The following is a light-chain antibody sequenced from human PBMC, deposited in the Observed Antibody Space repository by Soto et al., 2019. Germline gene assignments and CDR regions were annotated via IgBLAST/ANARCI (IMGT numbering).Light chain of an antibody. CDR2: GAS. J-gene: IGKJ5*01. V-gene: IGKV3-15*01. CDR1: QSINND. Sequence: VLRQSPSTLSVSTGERATLSCRASQSINNDLAWYQHKPGQAPRLLIYGASTRAIGVPARFSGSGSGTEFTLAIDSLQSDDFAVYYCQQYDNWPPITFGQGTRLEIK. CDR3: QQYDNWPPIT.